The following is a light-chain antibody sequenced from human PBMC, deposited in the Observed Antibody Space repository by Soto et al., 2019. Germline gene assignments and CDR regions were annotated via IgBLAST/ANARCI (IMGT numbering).Light chain of an antibody. CDR3: QQRSNWPPVT. Sequence: EVVLTQSPGTLSLSPGERATLSCRASQSVSRHLAWYQQKPGQAPRLLILDASDRATGIPARFSGSGSGTNFTLTISSLEPEDFAVYYCQQRSNWPPVTFGGGTKV. V-gene: IGKV3-11*01. CDR1: QSVSRH. J-gene: IGKJ4*01. CDR2: DAS.